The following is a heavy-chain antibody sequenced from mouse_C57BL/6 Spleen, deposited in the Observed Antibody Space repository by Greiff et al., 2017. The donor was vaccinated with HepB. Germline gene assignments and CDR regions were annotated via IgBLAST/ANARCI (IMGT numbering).Heavy chain of an antibody. CDR1: GYTFTSYW. J-gene: IGHJ3*01. Sequence: QVQLQQSGAELVKPGASVKLSCKASGYTFTSYWMHWVKQRPGQGLEWIGMIHPNSGSTNYNEKFKSKATLTVDKSSSTAYMQLSSLTSEDSAVYYCASYYGSSYGAYWGQGTLVTVSA. D-gene: IGHD1-1*01. CDR3: ASYYGSSYGAY. V-gene: IGHV1-64*01. CDR2: IHPNSGST.